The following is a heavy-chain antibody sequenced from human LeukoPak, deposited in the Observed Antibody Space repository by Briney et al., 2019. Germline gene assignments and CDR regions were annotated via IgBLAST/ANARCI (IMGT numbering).Heavy chain of an antibody. D-gene: IGHD2-21*02. Sequence: GGSLRLSCAASGFTFSSYSMNWARQAPGKGLEWVSSISSSSSYIYYADSVKGRFTISRDNAKNSLYLQMNSLRAEDTAVYYCAPAYCGGDCSAEGYFDYWGQGTLVTVSS. CDR3: APAYCGGDCSAEGYFDY. J-gene: IGHJ4*02. CDR2: ISSSSSYI. V-gene: IGHV3-21*01. CDR1: GFTFSSYS.